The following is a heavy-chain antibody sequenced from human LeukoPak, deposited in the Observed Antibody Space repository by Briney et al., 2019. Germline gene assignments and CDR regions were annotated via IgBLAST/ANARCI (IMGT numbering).Heavy chain of an antibody. J-gene: IGHJ4*02. CDR1: GFTFSDYW. D-gene: IGHD6-6*01. CDR3: ARRGGSSSRRSPIDY. CDR2: IKQDGSQR. Sequence: GGSLRLSCTASGFTFSDYWMTWVRQAPGKGPEWVANIKQDGSQRYYVDSVRGRFTISRDNSKNSLFLQMNGLRAEDTAVYYCARRGGSSSRRSPIDYWGQGTLVTVSS. V-gene: IGHV3-7*01.